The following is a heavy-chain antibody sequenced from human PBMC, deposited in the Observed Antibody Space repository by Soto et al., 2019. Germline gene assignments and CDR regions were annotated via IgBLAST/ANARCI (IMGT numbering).Heavy chain of an antibody. D-gene: IGHD5-12*01. V-gene: IGHV1-18*01. CDR3: ATVWGVKGYDFVDAFDY. CDR2: ISAYNGNK. CDR1: GYTLPNSG. Sequence: GASVKVSCKXSGYTLPNSGIKWGRPAPGQGVEWMGCISAYNGNKNYVQKFQGRVTMTTETSTSTACMELRGLRSDDTAVYYCATVWGVKGYDFVDAFDYRGLGSLVPVSS. J-gene: IGHJ4*02.